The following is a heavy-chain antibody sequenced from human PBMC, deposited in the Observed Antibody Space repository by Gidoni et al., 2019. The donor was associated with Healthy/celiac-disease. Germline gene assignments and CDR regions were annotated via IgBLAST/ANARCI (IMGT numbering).Heavy chain of an antibody. CDR3: ARDGGKAAAGTLSY. CDR2: ISYDGSNK. D-gene: IGHD6-13*01. V-gene: IGHV3-30-3*01. Sequence: QVQLVESGGGVVQPGRSLSLSCAASGFTFSSYAMHWVRQAPGKGLELVAVISYDGSNKYYADSVKGRFTISRDNSKNTLYLQMNSLRAEDTAVYYCARDGGKAAAGTLSYWGQGTLVTVSS. CDR1: GFTFSSYA. J-gene: IGHJ4*02.